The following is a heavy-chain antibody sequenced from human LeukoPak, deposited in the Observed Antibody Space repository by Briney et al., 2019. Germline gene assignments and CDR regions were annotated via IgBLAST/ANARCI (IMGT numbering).Heavy chain of an antibody. V-gene: IGHV5-51*01. CDR1: GYRFIYSW. CDR2: IYPGDSDT. J-gene: IGHJ5*02. CDR3: AKYNCGDSLRACPDWFDP. Sequence: GESLKISCKVSGYRFIYSWIGWVRQKPGKGLEWVGHIYPGDSDTRYSPSFQGQVTISADKSITTAYLQWNSLKASDTAMYYCAKYNCGDSLRACPDWFDPWGQGTLVTVSS. D-gene: IGHD2-21*01.